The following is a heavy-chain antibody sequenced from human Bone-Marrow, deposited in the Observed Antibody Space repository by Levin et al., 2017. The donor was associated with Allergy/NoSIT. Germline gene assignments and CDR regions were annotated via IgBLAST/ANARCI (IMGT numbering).Heavy chain of an antibody. Sequence: SQTLSLTCTVSGGSISSSTYYWGWIRQPPGKGLEWIGTISSSGNVYYSPSLKSRLTISVDTSENHFSLELSSVTAADTAVYYCARLPTSTSRFDFWGQGFLVTVSS. CDR1: GGSISSSTYY. CDR3: ARLPTSTSRFDF. J-gene: IGHJ4*02. CDR2: ISSSGNV. V-gene: IGHV4-39*02. D-gene: IGHD2/OR15-2a*01.